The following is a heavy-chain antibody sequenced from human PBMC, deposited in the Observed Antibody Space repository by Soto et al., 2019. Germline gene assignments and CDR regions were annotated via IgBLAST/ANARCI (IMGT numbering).Heavy chain of an antibody. CDR3: ARSGVTGIVIPSHWFDP. V-gene: IGHV4-4*02. Sequence: SETLSLTCTLSGGSVRAPDWWNWVRQSPDKGLEWIAEVHISGHSNYNPSLRSRVSVSIDSSKNQFYLNLNSVTAADTAIYYCARSGVTGIVIPSHWFDPWGQGTLVTVSS. CDR2: VHISGHS. CDR1: GGSVRAPDW. D-gene: IGHD2-21*02. J-gene: IGHJ5*02.